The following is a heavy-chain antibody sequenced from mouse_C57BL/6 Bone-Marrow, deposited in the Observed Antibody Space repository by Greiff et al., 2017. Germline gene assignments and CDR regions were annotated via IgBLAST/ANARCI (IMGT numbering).Heavy chain of an antibody. J-gene: IGHJ2*01. V-gene: IGHV1-56*01. CDR2: IFPGSGST. CDR1: GYTFTSHW. CDR3: ARRYYGSSDFDY. D-gene: IGHD1-1*01. Sequence: QVQLQQSGPELVRPGASVKISCKAPGYTFTSHWMQWVRRRPGQGLEWIGEIFPGSGSTYYNEKFKGQATLTVDTSSSTAYMQLSSLTSEDTAVYAGARRYYGSSDFDYWGQGTTLTVSA.